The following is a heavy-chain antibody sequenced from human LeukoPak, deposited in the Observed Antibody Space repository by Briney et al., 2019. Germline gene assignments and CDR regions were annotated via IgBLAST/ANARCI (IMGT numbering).Heavy chain of an antibody. CDR1: GGSISSGGYY. Sequence: SQTLSLTCTVSGGSISSGGYYWSWIRQPPGKGLEWIGSGSTYYNPSLKSRVTISVDTSKNQFSLKLSSVTAADTAVYFCASPRGDDSGGYYTWYFHHWGQGILVTVSS. CDR2: SGST. D-gene: IGHD3-22*01. V-gene: IGHV4-30-2*01. CDR3: ASPRGDDSGGYYTWYFHH. J-gene: IGHJ1*01.